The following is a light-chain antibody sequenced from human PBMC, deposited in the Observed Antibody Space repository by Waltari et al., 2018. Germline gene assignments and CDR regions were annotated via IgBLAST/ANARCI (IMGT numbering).Light chain of an antibody. CDR3: GTWDNSLSSV. V-gene: IGLV1-51*01. CDR1: GSNIGNNF. J-gene: IGLJ7*01. Sequence: SVLTQPPSVSAAPGQKVTISCSGSGSNIGNNFVSWYRQFPGTAPKLLIYDDNKRPSGIPDRFSGSKSGTSATLAITGLQTGDEADYYCGTWDNSLSSVFGGGTHLTVL. CDR2: DDN.